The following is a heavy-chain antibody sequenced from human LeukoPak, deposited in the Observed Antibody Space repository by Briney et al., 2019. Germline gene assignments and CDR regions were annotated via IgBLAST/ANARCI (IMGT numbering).Heavy chain of an antibody. CDR3: ARILKGDRLNTAAGHNWFDP. CDR1: GYTFTSYG. D-gene: IGHD6-13*01. J-gene: IGHJ5*02. Sequence: GASVKVSCKASGYTFTSYGISWVRQAPGQGLEWMGWINPNSGGTNYAQKFQGRVTMTRDTSISTAYMELSRLRSDDTAVYYCARILKGDRLNTAAGHNWFDPWGQGTLVTVSS. CDR2: INPNSGGT. V-gene: IGHV1-2*02.